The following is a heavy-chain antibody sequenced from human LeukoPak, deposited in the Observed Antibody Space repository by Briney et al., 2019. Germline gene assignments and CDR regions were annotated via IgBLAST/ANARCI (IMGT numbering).Heavy chain of an antibody. V-gene: IGHV4-4*07. D-gene: IGHD3-22*01. CDR2: IYTSGST. CDR3: ARDLPKSITMIVVDKTNDAFDI. CDR1: GGSISSYY. Sequence: SETLSLTCTVSGGSISSYYWSWIRQPAGKGLEWIGRIYTSGSTNYNPSLKSRVTMSVDTFKNQFSLKLSSVTAADTAVYYCARDLPKSITMIVVDKTNDAFDIWGQGTMVTVSS. J-gene: IGHJ3*02.